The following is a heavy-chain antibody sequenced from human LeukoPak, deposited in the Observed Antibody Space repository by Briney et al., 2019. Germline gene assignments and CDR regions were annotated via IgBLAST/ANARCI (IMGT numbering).Heavy chain of an antibody. CDR2: IRQDGSEK. D-gene: IGHD3-10*01. V-gene: IGHV3-7*01. CDR1: GFSFSTYW. CDR3: ARLSAMVRGPEDIFYFEY. J-gene: IGHJ4*02. Sequence: GGSLRLSCEASGFSFSTYWMSWVRQAPGKELEWVANIRQDGSEKYYVDSVKGRFTISRDIAKQSVFLQMNSLTVEDTAVYYCARLSAMVRGPEDIFYFEYWGLGTLVTVSS.